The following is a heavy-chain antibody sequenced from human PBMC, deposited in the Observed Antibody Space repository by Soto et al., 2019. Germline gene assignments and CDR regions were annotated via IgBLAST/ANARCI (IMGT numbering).Heavy chain of an antibody. D-gene: IGHD2-21*01. CDR2: INPSGGST. V-gene: IGHV1-46*01. CDR3: ARIGPHNYMDV. CDR1: GYTFTSYY. J-gene: IGHJ6*03. Sequence: ASVKVSCKASGYTFTSYYMHWVRQAPGQGLEWMGIINPSGGSTSYAQKFQGRVTMTRDTSTSTVYMELSSLRFEDTAVYYCARIGPHNYMDVWGKGTTVTVSS.